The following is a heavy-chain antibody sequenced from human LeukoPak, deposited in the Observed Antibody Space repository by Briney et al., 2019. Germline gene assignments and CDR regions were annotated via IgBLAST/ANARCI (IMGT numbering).Heavy chain of an antibody. CDR2: IIPIFGTA. D-gene: IGHD3-3*01. CDR1: GGTFSGYA. Sequence: GASVKVSCKASGGTFSGYAISWVRQAPGQGLEWMGRIIPIFGTANYAQKFQGRVTITTDESTSTAYMELSSLRSEDTAVYYCARAVRSNDFWSGSMGYYYYMDVWGKGTTVTVSS. CDR3: ARAVRSNDFWSGSMGYYYYMDV. V-gene: IGHV1-69*05. J-gene: IGHJ6*03.